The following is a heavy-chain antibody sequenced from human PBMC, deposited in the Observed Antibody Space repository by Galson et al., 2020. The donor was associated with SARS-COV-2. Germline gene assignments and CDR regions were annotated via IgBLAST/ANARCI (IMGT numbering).Heavy chain of an antibody. D-gene: IGHD3-22*01. CDR2: INHSGST. CDR1: GGSFSGYY. CDR3: ARGGPPYYYDSSLRRWFDP. V-gene: IGHV4-34*01. J-gene: IGHJ5*02. Sequence: SETLSLTCAVYGGSFSGYYWSWIRQPPGKGLEWIGEINHSGSTNYNPSLKSRVTISVDTSKNQFSLKLSSVTAAATVVYYCARGGPPYYYDSSLRRWFDPWGQGTLVTVSS.